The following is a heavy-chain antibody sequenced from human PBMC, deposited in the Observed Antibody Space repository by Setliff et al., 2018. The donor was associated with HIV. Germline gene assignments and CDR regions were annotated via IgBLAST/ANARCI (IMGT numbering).Heavy chain of an antibody. Sequence: PSETLSLTCTVSGGSISSGAYYWSWIRQPAGKGLDWIGHIYTSGSTNYNPSLKSRVTISVDTSKNQFSLKLSSVTAADTAVYYCARHANTVTTVFVDYFDYWGQGTLVTVSS. CDR1: GGSISSGAYY. CDR2: IYTSGST. D-gene: IGHD4-17*01. J-gene: IGHJ4*02. CDR3: ARHANTVTTVFVDYFDY. V-gene: IGHV4-61*09.